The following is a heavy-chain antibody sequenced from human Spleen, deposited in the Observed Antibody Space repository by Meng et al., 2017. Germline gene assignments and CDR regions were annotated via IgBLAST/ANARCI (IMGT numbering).Heavy chain of an antibody. J-gene: IGHJ6*02. D-gene: IGHD6-13*01. V-gene: IGHV4-59*12. CDR3: VRGSSWKRGYYGMDV. Sequence: SETLSLTCTVSDDSISSYYWNWIRQPPGKGLEWIGFIYHNGDTNYNPSLKSRVTISVDTSKNQFSLKLSSVTAADTAVYYCVRGSSWKRGYYGMDVWGQGTTVTVSS. CDR1: DDSISSYY. CDR2: IYHNGDT.